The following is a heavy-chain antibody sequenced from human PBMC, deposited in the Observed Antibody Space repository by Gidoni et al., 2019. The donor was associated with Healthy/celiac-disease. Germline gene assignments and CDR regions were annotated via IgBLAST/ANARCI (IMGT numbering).Heavy chain of an antibody. J-gene: IGHJ3*02. D-gene: IGHD3-9*01. CDR1: GFTFSSYA. V-gene: IGHV3-30-3*01. CDR2: ISYDGSNK. Sequence: QVQLVESGGGVVQPGRSLRLSCAASGFTFSSYAMHWVRQAPGKGLEWVAVISYDGSNKYYADSVKGRFTISRDNSKNTLYLQMNSLRAEDTAVYYCARAGYFDQGGAFDIWGQGTMVTVSS. CDR3: ARAGYFDQGGAFDI.